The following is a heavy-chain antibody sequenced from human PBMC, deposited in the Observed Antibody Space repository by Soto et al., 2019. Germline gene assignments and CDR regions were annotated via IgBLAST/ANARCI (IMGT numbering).Heavy chain of an antibody. CDR3: ARGGRWLQSSTYYGMDV. V-gene: IGHV1-46*01. Sequence: GASVKVSCKASGYTFTIYYRHWVRQAPGQGLEWMGIINPSGGSTSYAQKFQGRVTMTRDTSTSTVYMELSSLRSEDTAVYYCARGGRWLQSSTYYGMDVWGQGTTVTVSS. D-gene: IGHD1-26*01. CDR1: GYTFTIYY. J-gene: IGHJ6*02. CDR2: INPSGGST.